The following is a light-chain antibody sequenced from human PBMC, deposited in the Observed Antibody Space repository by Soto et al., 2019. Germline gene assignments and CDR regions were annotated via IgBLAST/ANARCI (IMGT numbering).Light chain of an antibody. J-gene: IGKJ4*01. V-gene: IGKV1-8*01. CDR3: QQYYSYPTLT. CDR2: AAS. Sequence: AIRMTQSPSSLSASTGDRVTITCRASQGISSYLAWYQQKPGKAPKLLIYAASTLQSGVPSRFSGSGSGTDFTLTFSCLQFEDFAAYYCQQYYSYPTLTFGGGTKVEIK. CDR1: QGISSY.